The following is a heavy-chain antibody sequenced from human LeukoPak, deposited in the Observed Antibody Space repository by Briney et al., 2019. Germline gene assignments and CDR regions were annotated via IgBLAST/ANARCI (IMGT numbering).Heavy chain of an antibody. J-gene: IGHJ4*02. CDR1: GFTFSSYW. CDR3: ARGASSKAAPAWDY. V-gene: IGHV3-7*01. D-gene: IGHD6-6*01. CDR2: IKQDGSGK. Sequence: GGSLRLSCAASGFTFSSYWMSWVRQAPGKGLEWVANIKQDGSGKYYVDSVKGRFTISRDNAKNSLYLQMNSQRAEDTAVYYCARGASSKAAPAWDYWGQGTLVTVSS.